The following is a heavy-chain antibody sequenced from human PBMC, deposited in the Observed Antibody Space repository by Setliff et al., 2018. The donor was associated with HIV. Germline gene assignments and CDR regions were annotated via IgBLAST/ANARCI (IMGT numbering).Heavy chain of an antibody. CDR2: IIPVASIP. CDR1: GGVFSTYG. Sequence: SVKVSCKASGGVFSTYGMHWVRQAPGQGFEWVGGIIPVASIPNYAQKFQDRVTITADESTTTVYMEMRSLTSGDTALYYCAREPLYGYDRGYFDYWGQGTLVTVSS. V-gene: IGHV1-69*10. D-gene: IGHD5-12*01. CDR3: AREPLYGYDRGYFDY. J-gene: IGHJ4*02.